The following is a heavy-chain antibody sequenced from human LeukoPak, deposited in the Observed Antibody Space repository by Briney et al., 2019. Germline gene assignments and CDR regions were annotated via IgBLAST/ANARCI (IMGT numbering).Heavy chain of an antibody. Sequence: GGSLRLSCAASGFTFSSYAMSWVRQAPGKGLEWVSAISGSGGSTYYADSVKGRFTISRDNSENTLYLQMNSLRAEDTAVYYCAKQRGIQLWSDYYFDYWGQGTLVTVSS. D-gene: IGHD5-18*01. CDR2: ISGSGGST. CDR1: GFTFSSYA. J-gene: IGHJ4*02. CDR3: AKQRGIQLWSDYYFDY. V-gene: IGHV3-23*01.